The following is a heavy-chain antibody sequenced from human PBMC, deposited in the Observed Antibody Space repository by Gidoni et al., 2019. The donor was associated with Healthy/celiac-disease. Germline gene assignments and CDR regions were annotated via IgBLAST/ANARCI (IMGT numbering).Heavy chain of an antibody. CDR2: LSYDGSNK. V-gene: IGHV3-30-3*01. CDR1: GLPSSSYA. CDR3: ASDASGSGINWFDP. Sequence: QVQLVESGGGVVQPGRARRTLGAAAGLPSSSYAMHWVGPAPGQGLEWVAVLSYDGSNKYSADSVKGRFTISRDNSKNTLYLQMNSLRAEYTAVYYCASDASGSGINWFDPWGQGTLVTVSS. D-gene: IGHD3-10*01. J-gene: IGHJ5*02.